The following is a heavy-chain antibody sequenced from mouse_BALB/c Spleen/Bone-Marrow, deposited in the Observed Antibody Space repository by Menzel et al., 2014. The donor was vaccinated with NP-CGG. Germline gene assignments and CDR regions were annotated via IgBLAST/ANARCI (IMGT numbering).Heavy chain of an antibody. CDR1: GYSFTSYY. V-gene: IGHV1-66*01. D-gene: IGHD1-1*02. CDR3: ARRGKWGYAMDY. J-gene: IGHJ4*01. CDR2: IFPGSGNI. Sequence: AKLMQSGPELVKPGASVKISCEASGYSFTSYYIHWVKQRPGQGLEWIGWIFPGSGNIKYNEKFKGEATLTADTSSSTAYMRLSSLTSEDSAVYFCARRGKWGYAMDYWGQGTSVTVSS.